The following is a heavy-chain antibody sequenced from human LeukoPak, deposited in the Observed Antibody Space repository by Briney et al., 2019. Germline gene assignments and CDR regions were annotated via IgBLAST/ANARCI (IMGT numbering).Heavy chain of an antibody. V-gene: IGHV3-23*01. CDR3: ARDPPFRVVAATWVDY. Sequence: GGSLRLSCAASGFTFSSYAMSWVRQAPGKGLEWVSAIRGSGGSTYYADSVKGRFTISRDNSKNTLYLQMNSLRAEDTAVYYCARDPPFRVVAATWVDYWGQGTLVTVSS. CDR2: IRGSGGST. CDR1: GFTFSSYA. D-gene: IGHD2-15*01. J-gene: IGHJ4*02.